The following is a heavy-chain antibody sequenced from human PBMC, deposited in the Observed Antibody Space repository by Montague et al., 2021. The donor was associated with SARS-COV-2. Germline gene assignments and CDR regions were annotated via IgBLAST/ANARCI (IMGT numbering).Heavy chain of an antibody. D-gene: IGHD2-15*01. CDR2: IYYSGST. Sequence: SETLSLTCTVSGGSISSYYWSWIRQPPGKGQEWIGYIYYSGSTNXNPSLKSRVTISVDTSKNQFSLKLSSVTAADTAVYYCARHPIGRSPRYGMDVWGQGTTVTVS. CDR1: GGSISSYY. V-gene: IGHV4-59*08. CDR3: ARHPIGRSPRYGMDV. J-gene: IGHJ6*02.